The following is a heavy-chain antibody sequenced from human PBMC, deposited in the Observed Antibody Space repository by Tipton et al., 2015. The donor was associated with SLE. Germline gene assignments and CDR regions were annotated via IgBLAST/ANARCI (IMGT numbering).Heavy chain of an antibody. D-gene: IGHD3-9*01. CDR3: ARLYFHDY. CDR1: GGSFSGYY. V-gene: IGHV4-34*01. Sequence: TLSLTCAVYGGSFSGYYWSWIRQPPGKGLEWIGEINHSGSTNYNPSFKSRVTISVDTSKNQFSLKLSSVTAADTAVYYCARLYFHDYWGQGTLVTVSS. J-gene: IGHJ4*02. CDR2: INHSGST.